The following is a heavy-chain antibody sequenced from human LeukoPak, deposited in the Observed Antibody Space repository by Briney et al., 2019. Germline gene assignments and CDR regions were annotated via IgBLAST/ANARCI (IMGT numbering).Heavy chain of an antibody. D-gene: IGHD4-17*01. Sequence: GGSLRLSCAASGFTFSSYSMNWVRQAPGKGLEWVSSISSSSSHIYYADSVKGRFTISRDNAKNSLYLQMNSLRAEDTAVYYCARECYGDYGVDYWGQGTLVTVSS. CDR3: ARECYGDYGVDY. CDR1: GFTFSSYS. V-gene: IGHV3-21*01. CDR2: ISSSSSHI. J-gene: IGHJ4*02.